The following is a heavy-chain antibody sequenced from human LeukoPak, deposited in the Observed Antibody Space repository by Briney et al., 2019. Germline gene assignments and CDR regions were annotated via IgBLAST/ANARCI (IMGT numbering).Heavy chain of an antibody. Sequence: ASVKVSCKASGYTFTSYDINWVRQATGQGLEWMGGIIPIFGTANYAQKFQGRVTITADESTSTVYMELRSLRSEDTAIYYCAKLATSDTGETYWGQGTLVTVSS. V-gene: IGHV1-69*13. D-gene: IGHD3-16*01. CDR1: GYTFTSYD. CDR3: AKLATSDTGETY. J-gene: IGHJ4*02. CDR2: IIPIFGTA.